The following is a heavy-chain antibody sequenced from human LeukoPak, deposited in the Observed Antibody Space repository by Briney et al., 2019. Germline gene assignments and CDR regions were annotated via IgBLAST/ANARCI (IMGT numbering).Heavy chain of an antibody. CDR3: ARVPIVGATYYYYYMDV. V-gene: IGHV1-18*01. J-gene: IGHJ6*03. D-gene: IGHD1-26*01. Sequence: ASVKVSCKASGYTFTSYGISWVRQAPGQGLEWMGWISAYNGNTNYAQKLQGRVTMTTDTSTSTAYMELRSLRSDDTAVYYCARVPIVGATYYYYYMDVWGKGTTVTISS. CDR1: GYTFTSYG. CDR2: ISAYNGNT.